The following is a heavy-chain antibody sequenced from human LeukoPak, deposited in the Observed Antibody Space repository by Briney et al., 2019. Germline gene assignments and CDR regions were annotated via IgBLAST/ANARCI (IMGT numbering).Heavy chain of an antibody. CDR1: GGSISSYY. CDR2: IYYSGST. Sequence: PSETLSLTCTVSGGSISSYYWSWIRQPPGKGLEWIGYIYYSGSTNHNPSLKSRVTISVDTSKNQFSLRLSSVTAADTAVYYCAREDSGSYYNYYYFYMDVWGKGTTVTISS. D-gene: IGHD3-10*01. V-gene: IGHV4-59*12. J-gene: IGHJ6*03. CDR3: AREDSGSYYNYYYFYMDV.